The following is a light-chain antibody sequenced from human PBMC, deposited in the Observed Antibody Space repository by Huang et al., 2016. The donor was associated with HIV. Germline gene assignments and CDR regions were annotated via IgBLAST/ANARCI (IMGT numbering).Light chain of an antibody. V-gene: IGKV1-27*01. CDR3: QKYNSAPFT. J-gene: IGKJ3*01. CDR2: AAS. Sequence: DIQMTQSPSSLSASVGDRVTITCRASQGISNYLDCYQQKPGKVPKVLIYAASTLQSGVPARFSRSGSGADFTLTISSLQSEDVATYYCQKYNSAPFTFGPGTKVDIK. CDR1: QGISNY.